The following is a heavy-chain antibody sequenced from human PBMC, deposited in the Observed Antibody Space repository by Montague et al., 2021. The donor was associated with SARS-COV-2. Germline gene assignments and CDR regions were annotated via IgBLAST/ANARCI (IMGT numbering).Heavy chain of an antibody. CDR3: ARLGAITLVRGITKADFSNYGMDV. V-gene: IGHV4-34*01. Sequence: SETLSLTCAVSSGSFGGYYWSWIRQPPGKGLERIGEINHSGSTTYNPSLESRVSISVDTSNKQFSLKVTSVAAADTAVYYCARLGAITLVRGITKADFSNYGMDVWGQGTTVTVSS. CDR2: INHSGST. CDR1: SGSFGGYY. D-gene: IGHD3-10*01. J-gene: IGHJ6*02.